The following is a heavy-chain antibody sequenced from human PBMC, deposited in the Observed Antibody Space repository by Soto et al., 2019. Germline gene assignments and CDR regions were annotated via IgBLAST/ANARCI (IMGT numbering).Heavy chain of an antibody. CDR2: IIPIFGTA. CDR1: GGTFSSYA. D-gene: IGHD3-3*01. V-gene: IGHV1-69*13. J-gene: IGHJ6*02. Sequence: GASVKVSCKASGGTFSSYAISWVRQAPGQGLQWMGGIIPIFGTANYAQKFQGRVTITADESTSTAYMELRSLRSEETAVYYCSTANPTIFGVVIIPHYYYYGMDVWGQETTVTVSS. CDR3: STANPTIFGVVIIPHYYYYGMDV.